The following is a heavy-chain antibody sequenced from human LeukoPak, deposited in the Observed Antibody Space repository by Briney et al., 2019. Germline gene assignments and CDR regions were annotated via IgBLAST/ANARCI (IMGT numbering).Heavy chain of an antibody. CDR3: ARDWALLVGNAFDI. Sequence: GGSLRLSCAASGFTFSSYSMNWVRQAPGKGLEWASYISSSSSTIYYADSVKGRFTISRDNAKNSLYLQMNSLRDEDTAVYYCARDWALLVGNAFDIWGQGTMVTVSS. V-gene: IGHV3-48*02. D-gene: IGHD3-10*01. J-gene: IGHJ3*02. CDR2: ISSSSSTI. CDR1: GFTFSSYS.